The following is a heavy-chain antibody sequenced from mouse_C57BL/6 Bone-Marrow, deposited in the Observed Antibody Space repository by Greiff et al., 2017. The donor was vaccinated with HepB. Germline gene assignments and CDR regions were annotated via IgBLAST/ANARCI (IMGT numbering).Heavy chain of an antibody. CDR1: GYTFTDYN. J-gene: IGHJ1*03. Sequence: EVQLQESGPELVKPGASVKMSCKASGYTFTDYNMHWVKQSHGKSLEWIGYINPNNGGTSYNQKFKGKATLTVNKSSSTAYMELRSQTSEDSAVYYCARSPITTVVEGYLDVWGTGTTVTVSS. V-gene: IGHV1-22*01. D-gene: IGHD1-1*01. CDR2: INPNNGGT. CDR3: ARSPITTVVEGYLDV.